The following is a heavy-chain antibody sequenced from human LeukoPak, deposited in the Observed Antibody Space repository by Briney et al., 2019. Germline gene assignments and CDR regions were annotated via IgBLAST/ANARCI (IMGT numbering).Heavy chain of an antibody. V-gene: IGHV5-51*01. CDR1: GYSFTTSW. CDR2: IYPGDSDT. J-gene: IGHJ4*02. CDR3: ARQLRPNGYDY. Sequence: GESLKISCKGSGYSFTTSWIGWVRQMPGKGLEWMGIIYPGDSDTRYSPSFQGQVTFSADKSISTAYLQWTSLKASDTAMYYCARQLRPNGYDYWGQGTLVTVSS. D-gene: IGHD1-1*01.